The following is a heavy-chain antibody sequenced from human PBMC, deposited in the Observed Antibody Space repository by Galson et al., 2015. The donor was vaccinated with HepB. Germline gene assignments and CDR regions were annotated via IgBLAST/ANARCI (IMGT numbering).Heavy chain of an antibody. V-gene: IGHV1-3*01. CDR1: GYTFTSYA. CDR3: ARAKDCSGGSCNWFDP. CDR2: INAGNGNT. J-gene: IGHJ5*02. Sequence: SVKVSCKASGYTFTSYAMHWVRQAPGQRLEWMGWINAGNGNTKYSQKFQGRVTITRDTSASTAYMELSSLRSEDTAVYYCARAKDCSGGSCNWFDPWGQGTLVTVSS. D-gene: IGHD2-15*01.